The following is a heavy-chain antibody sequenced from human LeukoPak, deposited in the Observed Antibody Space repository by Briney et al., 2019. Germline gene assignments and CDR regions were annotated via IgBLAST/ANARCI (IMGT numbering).Heavy chain of an antibody. Sequence: ASVKVSCKASGYTFTDYYMHWVRQAPGQGLEWMGWINPNSGGTNYAQKFQGRVTMTRDTSISTAYMELSRLRSDDTAVYYCARVWDSSGSLASYWGQGTLVTVSS. V-gene: IGHV1-2*02. CDR3: ARVWDSSGSLASY. CDR1: GYTFTDYY. CDR2: INPNSGGT. D-gene: IGHD3-22*01. J-gene: IGHJ4*02.